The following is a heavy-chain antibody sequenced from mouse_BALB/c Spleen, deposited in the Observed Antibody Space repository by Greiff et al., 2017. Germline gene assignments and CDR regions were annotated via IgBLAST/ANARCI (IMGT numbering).Heavy chain of an antibody. D-gene: IGHD3-3*01. J-gene: IGHJ2*01. CDR3: ARHWTVKGHFDY. CDR1: GFTFSSYT. Sequence: VKLMESGGGLVKPGGSLKLSCAASGFTFSSYTMSWVRQTPEKRLEWVATISSGGSYTYYPDSVKGRFTISRDNAKNTLYLQMSSLMSEDTALYYCARHWTVKGHFDYWGQGTTLTVSS. V-gene: IGHV5-6-4*01. CDR2: ISSGGSYT.